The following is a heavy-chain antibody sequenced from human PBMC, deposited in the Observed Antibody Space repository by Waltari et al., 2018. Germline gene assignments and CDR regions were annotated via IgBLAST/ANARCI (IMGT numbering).Heavy chain of an antibody. D-gene: IGHD3-3*01. CDR2: ISYSGTT. CDR1: GGSISSGSYY. Sequence: QLQLQESGPGLVKPSETLSLTCTVSGGSISSGSYYWGWIRQPPGKGLETIGYISYSGTTYYNLSLKSRVTMSVDTSRVQYSLGLRSVAAADTAVYYCARYYGNGEGWLDPWGQGTLVTVSS. V-gene: IGHV4-39*07. J-gene: IGHJ5*02. CDR3: ARYYGNGEGWLDP.